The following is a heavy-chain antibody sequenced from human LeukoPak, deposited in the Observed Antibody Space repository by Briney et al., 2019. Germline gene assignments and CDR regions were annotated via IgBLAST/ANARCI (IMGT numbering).Heavy chain of an antibody. D-gene: IGHD1-14*01. CDR1: GFTFSRYW. J-gene: IGHJ4*02. CDR3: ARDSFETDIDY. CDR2: IKEDGSGQ. V-gene: IGHV3-7*01. Sequence: GGSLRLSCAASGFTFSRYWMSWVRQAPGKGLEWVANIKEDGSGQYYPDSVKGRFTISRDNVKNSLYLQINSLRAEDTAVYYCARDSFETDIDYWGQGTLVTVSS.